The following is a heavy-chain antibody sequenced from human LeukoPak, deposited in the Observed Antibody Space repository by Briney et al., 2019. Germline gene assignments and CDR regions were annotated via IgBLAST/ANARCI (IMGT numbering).Heavy chain of an antibody. CDR1: GFTFSTYW. Sequence: GGSLRLSCAASGFTFSTYWMSWVRQAPGKGLEWVAHIKEDGSEKYYVDSGRGRFSISRDNAKSSLYMEMNSLRGEDSAVYYCVRDGISQEVRVFDIWRQATMVAVSS. CDR3: VRDGISQEVRVFDI. D-gene: IGHD3-3*02. CDR2: IKEDGSEK. J-gene: IGHJ3*02. V-gene: IGHV3-7*01.